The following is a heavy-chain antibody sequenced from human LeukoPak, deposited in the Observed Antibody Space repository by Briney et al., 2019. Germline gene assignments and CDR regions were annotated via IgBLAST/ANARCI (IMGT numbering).Heavy chain of an antibody. J-gene: IGHJ4*02. CDR2: IWYDGSNK. CDR1: GFTFSSYG. V-gene: IGHV3-33*01. D-gene: IGHD6-19*01. CDR3: ARSEQWLAQFDY. Sequence: PGGSLRLSCAASGFTFSSYGMHWVRQAPGKGLEWVAVIWYDGSNKYYADSVKGRFTISRDNSKNTLYLQMNSLRAEDTAVYYCARSEQWLAQFDYWGQGTLVTVSS.